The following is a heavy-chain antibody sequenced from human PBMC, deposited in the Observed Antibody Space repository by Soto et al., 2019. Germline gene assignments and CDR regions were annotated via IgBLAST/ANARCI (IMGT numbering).Heavy chain of an antibody. CDR1: GFTFSSYA. D-gene: IGHD4-17*01. CDR2: ITGSGDYT. J-gene: IGHJ3*01. CDR3: GKDPNGHYFGAFDF. V-gene: IGHV3-23*01. Sequence: EVQMLESGGGLVQPGGSLRLSCAASGFTFSSYALTWVRQAPGKGLEWVSSITGSGDYTRYTDSVKGRFTITRDNAKNTLFLQMKSLRADDTAIYYCGKDPNGHYFGAFDFWGQGTMVTVSS.